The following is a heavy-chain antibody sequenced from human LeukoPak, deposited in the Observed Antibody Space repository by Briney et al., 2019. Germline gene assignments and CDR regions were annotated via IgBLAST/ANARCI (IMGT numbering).Heavy chain of an antibody. J-gene: IGHJ4*02. CDR3: TRHPGDGYNRDY. V-gene: IGHV3-73*01. CDR2: IRSKANSYAT. CDR1: GFTFSGSA. Sequence: PGGSLRLSCAASGFTFSGSAMHWVRQASGKGLEWVGRIRSKANSYATAYAASVKGRFTISRDDSKNTAYLQMNSPKTEDTAVYYCTRHPGDGYNRDYWGQGTLVTVSS. D-gene: IGHD5-24*01.